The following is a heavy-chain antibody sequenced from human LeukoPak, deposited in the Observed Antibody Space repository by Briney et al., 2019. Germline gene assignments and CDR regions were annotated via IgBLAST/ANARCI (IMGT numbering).Heavy chain of an antibody. CDR2: IRYDGSNK. Sequence: GGSLRLSCAASGFTFSSYGMHWVRQAPGKGLEWVAFIRYDGSNKYYADSVKGRFTISRDNSKNTLYLQMNSLRAEDTAVYSCAKDHGSSSLHFDYWGQGTLVTVSS. CDR1: GFTFSSYG. J-gene: IGHJ4*02. CDR3: AKDHGSSSLHFDY. V-gene: IGHV3-30*02. D-gene: IGHD6-6*01.